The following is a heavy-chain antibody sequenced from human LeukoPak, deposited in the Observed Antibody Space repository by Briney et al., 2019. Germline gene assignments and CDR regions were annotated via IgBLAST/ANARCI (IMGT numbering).Heavy chain of an antibody. D-gene: IGHD2-2*01. V-gene: IGHV3-30*18. Sequence: PGGSLRLSCAASGFTFSSYGMHWVRQAPGKGLEWVAVISYDGSNKYYADSVKGRFTISRDNSKNTLYLQMNSLRAEDTAVYYCAKSPSRSIWFDPWGQGTLVTVSS. CDR2: ISYDGSNK. J-gene: IGHJ5*02. CDR1: GFTFSSYG. CDR3: AKSPSRSIWFDP.